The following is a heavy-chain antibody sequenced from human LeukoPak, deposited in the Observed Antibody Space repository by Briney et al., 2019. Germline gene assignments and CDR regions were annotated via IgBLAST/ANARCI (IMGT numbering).Heavy chain of an antibody. Sequence: GGSLRLSCAASGFTVSSNYMSWVRQAPGKGLEWVSVIYSGGSTYYADSVKGRFTISRDNSKNTLYLQMNSLRAGDTAVYYCARDASGSYLFDYWGQGTLVTVSS. V-gene: IGHV3-53*01. J-gene: IGHJ4*02. CDR3: ARDASGSYLFDY. CDR2: IYSGGST. D-gene: IGHD1-26*01. CDR1: GFTVSSNY.